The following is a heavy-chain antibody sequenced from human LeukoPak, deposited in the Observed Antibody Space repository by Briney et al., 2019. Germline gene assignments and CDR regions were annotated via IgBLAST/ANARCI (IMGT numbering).Heavy chain of an antibody. D-gene: IGHD3-22*01. CDR3: AREFPWLSYYYYMDV. CDR2: ISSSSSTI. Sequence: GGSLRLSCAASGFTFSSYSMNWVRQAPGKGLEWVSYISSSSSTIYYADSVKGRFTISRDNAKNSLYLQMNSLRAEDTAVYYCAREFPWLSYYYYMDVWGKGTTVTISS. J-gene: IGHJ6*03. V-gene: IGHV3-48*01. CDR1: GFTFSSYS.